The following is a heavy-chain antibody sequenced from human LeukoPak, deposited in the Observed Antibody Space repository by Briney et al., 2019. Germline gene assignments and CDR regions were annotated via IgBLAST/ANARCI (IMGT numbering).Heavy chain of an antibody. V-gene: IGHV3-21*01. Sequence: GGSLRLSYAASGFTFSTYNMIWVRQAPGKGLEWVSSIRGSNNYIHYADSVRGRFSISRDNAKNSLYLQMNSLRAEDTAVYYCARLDSSAWFSDYWGQGTLVTVSS. D-gene: IGHD6-19*01. J-gene: IGHJ4*02. CDR2: IRGSNNYI. CDR3: ARLDSSAWFSDY. CDR1: GFTFSTYN.